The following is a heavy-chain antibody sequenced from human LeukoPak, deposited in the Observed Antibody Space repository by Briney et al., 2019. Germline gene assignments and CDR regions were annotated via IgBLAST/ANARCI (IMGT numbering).Heavy chain of an antibody. CDR3: AREVWNSRDTSGPLDP. D-gene: IGHD3-22*01. Sequence: ASVKVSCKASGYTFTSYAITWVRQAPGQGLEWMGWISGDNGDTNYAQTFQGRVTMTAETSTSTAYMELRSLRSDDTAVYYCAREVWNSRDTSGPLDPWGQGTLVIVSA. V-gene: IGHV1-18*01. CDR2: ISGDNGDT. CDR1: GYTFTSYA. J-gene: IGHJ5*02.